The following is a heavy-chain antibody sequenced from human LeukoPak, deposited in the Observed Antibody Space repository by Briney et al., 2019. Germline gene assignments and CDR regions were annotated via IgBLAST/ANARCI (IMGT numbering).Heavy chain of an antibody. V-gene: IGHV2-5*01. Sequence: SGPTLVNPTQTLTLTCTFSGFSLSTSGVGVGWIRQPPGKALEWLALIYWNDDKRYSPSLKSRLTITKDTSKNQVVLTMTNMDPVDTATYYCAHSRPPYYDFWSGYYYFDYWGQGTLVTVSS. CDR1: GFSLSTSGVG. CDR2: IYWNDDK. J-gene: IGHJ4*02. CDR3: AHSRPPYYDFWSGYYYFDY. D-gene: IGHD3-3*01.